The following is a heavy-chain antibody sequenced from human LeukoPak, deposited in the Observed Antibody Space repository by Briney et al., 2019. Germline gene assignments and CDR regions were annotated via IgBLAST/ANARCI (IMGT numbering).Heavy chain of an antibody. CDR2: IYYSGST. Sequence: SQTLSFTCTVSGGSISSGDYYWSWIRQPPGKGLEWIGYIYYSGSTYYNPSLKSRVTISVDTSKNQFSLKLSSVTATDTAVYYCARVGAPPGYSSSWSPAGYYFDYWGQGTLVTVSS. D-gene: IGHD6-13*01. J-gene: IGHJ4*02. CDR3: ARVGAPPGYSSSWSPAGYYFDY. CDR1: GGSISSGDYY. V-gene: IGHV4-30-4*01.